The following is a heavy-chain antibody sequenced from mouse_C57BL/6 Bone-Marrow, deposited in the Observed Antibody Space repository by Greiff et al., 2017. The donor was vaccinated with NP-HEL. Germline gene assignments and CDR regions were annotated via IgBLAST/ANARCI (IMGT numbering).Heavy chain of an antibody. Sequence: DVHLVESGGGLVKPGGSLKLSCAASGFTFSDYGMHWVRQAPEKGLEWVAYISSGSSTIYYADTVKGRFTISRDNAKNTLFLQMTSLRSEDTAMYYCARPYYGTPYGGAMDYWGQGTSVTVSS. CDR1: GFTFSDYG. CDR2: ISSGSSTI. CDR3: ARPYYGTPYGGAMDY. V-gene: IGHV5-17*01. J-gene: IGHJ4*01. D-gene: IGHD1-1*01.